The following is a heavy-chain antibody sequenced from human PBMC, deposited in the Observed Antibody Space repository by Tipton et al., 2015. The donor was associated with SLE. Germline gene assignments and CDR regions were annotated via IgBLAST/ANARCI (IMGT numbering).Heavy chain of an antibody. Sequence: TLSLTCTVSGGSISSYYWSWIRQPAGKGLEWIGNIYTSGSPNYNPPPQSRVTMSVDTSKNQFSLKLSSVTAADTAGYYCARVSRGSRTDYFDYWGQGTLVTVSS. CDR3: ARVSRGSRTDYFDY. J-gene: IGHJ4*02. CDR1: GGSISSYY. V-gene: IGHV4-4*07. CDR2: IYTSGSP. D-gene: IGHD1-26*01.